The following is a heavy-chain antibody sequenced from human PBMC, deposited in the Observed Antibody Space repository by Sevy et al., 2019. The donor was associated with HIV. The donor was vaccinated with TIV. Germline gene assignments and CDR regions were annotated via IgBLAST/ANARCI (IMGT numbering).Heavy chain of an antibody. V-gene: IGHV4-31*03. CDR1: GGSISSGGYY. D-gene: IGHD3-10*01. J-gene: IGHJ5*02. CDR3: ARDLGGGLYYGSGSYYGSWFDP. CDR2: IYYSGST. Sequence: SETLSLTCTVSGGSISSGGYYWSWIRQHPGKGLEWIGYIYYSGSTYYNPSLKIRVTISVDTSKNQFSLNLSSATAADTAVYYCARDLGGGLYYGSGSYYGSWFDPWGQGTLVTVSS.